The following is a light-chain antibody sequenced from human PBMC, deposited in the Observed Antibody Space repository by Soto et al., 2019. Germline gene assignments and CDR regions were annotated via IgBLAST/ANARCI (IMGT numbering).Light chain of an antibody. Sequence: QSALTQPASVAGSAGQSITISCTGASSDIGGYSYVSWYQQHPGKAPKLIIYEVGSRPSGISDRFSGSKSGNTVSLNISGLRVEDEADYHCSSYTGSNFRVGFGGGTKVTVL. V-gene: IGLV2-14*01. CDR3: SSYTGSNFRVG. CDR2: EVG. CDR1: SSDIGGYSY. J-gene: IGLJ2*01.